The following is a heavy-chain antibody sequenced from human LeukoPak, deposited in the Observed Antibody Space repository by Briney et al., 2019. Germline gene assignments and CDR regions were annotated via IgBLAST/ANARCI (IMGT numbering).Heavy chain of an antibody. J-gene: IGHJ6*02. D-gene: IGHD3-3*01. CDR3: ARDARFWAYGMDV. Sequence: SETLSLTCAVSGGSISSGGYSWSWIRQPPGKGLEWIGYIYYSGSTNYNPSLKSRVTISVDTSKNQFSLKLSSVTAADTAVYYCARDARFWAYGMDVWGQGTTVTVSS. CDR1: GGSISSGGYS. V-gene: IGHV4-61*08. CDR2: IYYSGST.